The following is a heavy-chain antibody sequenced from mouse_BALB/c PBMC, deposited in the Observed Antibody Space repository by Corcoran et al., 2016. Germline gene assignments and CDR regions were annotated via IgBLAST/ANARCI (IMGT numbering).Heavy chain of an antibody. V-gene: IGHV14-3*02. J-gene: IGHJ1*01. CDR3: AGWGGSFDV. CDR2: IDPANGNT. Sequence: EVQLQQSGAELVKPGASVKLSCTASGFNIKDNYMHWVKQRPEQGLEWIGRIDPANGNTKYDPKFQGKATITADTSSNTAYLQLSSLTSEDTAVYYCAGWGGSFDVSGAGTTVTVSS. CDR1: GFNIKDNY.